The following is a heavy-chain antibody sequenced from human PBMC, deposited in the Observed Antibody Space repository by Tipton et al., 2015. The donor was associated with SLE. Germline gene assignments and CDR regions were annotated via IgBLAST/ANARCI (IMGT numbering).Heavy chain of an antibody. J-gene: IGHJ6*02. Sequence: GSLRFSCAASGFTFSAYAMSWVRQAPGRGLAWVSGISGNGINTFYSDSVKGRFTISRDMSKNALFLQMTSLRAGDTATYYCARGSRSGNTLHHYFGMDAWGQGTPVSVSS. CDR3: ARGSRSGNTLHHYFGMDA. CDR2: ISGNGINT. CDR1: GFTFSAYA. D-gene: IGHD1-26*01. V-gene: IGHV3-23*01.